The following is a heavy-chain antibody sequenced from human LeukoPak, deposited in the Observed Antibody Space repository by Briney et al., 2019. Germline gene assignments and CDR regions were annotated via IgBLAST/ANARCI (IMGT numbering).Heavy chain of an antibody. CDR2: LSGSGGST. CDR3: ARGTKVPAPTYYFDY. Sequence: GGSLRLSCAASGFTFSTYAMTWVRQAPGKGLEWVSALSGSGGSTFYADSVKGRFTISRYNSKNTLYLQMNSLRAEDTALYYFARGTKVPAPTYYFDYWGQGTLVTVSS. V-gene: IGHV3-23*01. J-gene: IGHJ4*02. CDR1: GFTFSTYA. D-gene: IGHD2-2*01.